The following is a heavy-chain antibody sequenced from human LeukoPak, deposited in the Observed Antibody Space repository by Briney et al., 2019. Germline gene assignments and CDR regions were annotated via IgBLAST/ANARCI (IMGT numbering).Heavy chain of an antibody. Sequence: SGTLSLTCAVYGGSFSGYYWSWIRQPPGKGLEWIREINHSGSTNYNPSLKSRVTISVDTSKNQFSLKLSSVTAADTAVYYCARGQVPRNHARVYYYYMDVWGKGTTVTVSS. D-gene: IGHD1-14*01. CDR2: INHSGST. CDR3: ARGQVPRNHARVYYYYMDV. CDR1: GGSFSGYY. V-gene: IGHV4-34*01. J-gene: IGHJ6*03.